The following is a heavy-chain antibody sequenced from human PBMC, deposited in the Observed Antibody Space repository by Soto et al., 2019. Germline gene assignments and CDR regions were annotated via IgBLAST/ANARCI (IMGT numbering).Heavy chain of an antibody. CDR1: GFTFSNYA. CDR2: ISYDGSNT. J-gene: IGHJ4*02. D-gene: IGHD5-18*01. Sequence: QVQLVESGGGVVQPGRSLRLSCAASGFTFSNYAIHWVRQAPGKGLEWVAVISYDGSNTYYADSVKGRFTISRDNSKNTLYLQMNSLRAEDTAVYYCARDSDSYGFEPDYWGQGTLVTVSS. CDR3: ARDSDSYGFEPDY. V-gene: IGHV3-30-3*01.